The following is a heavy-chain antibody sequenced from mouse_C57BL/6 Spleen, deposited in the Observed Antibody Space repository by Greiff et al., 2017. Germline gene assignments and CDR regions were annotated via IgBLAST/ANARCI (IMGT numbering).Heavy chain of an antibody. V-gene: IGHV1-80*01. CDR3: ARVDYGHYFDY. Sequence: QVQLQQSGAELVKPGASVKISCKASGYAFSSYWMNWVKQRPGKGLEWIGQIYPGDGDTNYNGKFKGKATLTADKSSSTAYMQLSSLTSEDSAVYFCARVDYGHYFDYWGQGTTLTVSS. J-gene: IGHJ2*01. CDR2: IYPGDGDT. D-gene: IGHD1-1*01. CDR1: GYAFSSYW.